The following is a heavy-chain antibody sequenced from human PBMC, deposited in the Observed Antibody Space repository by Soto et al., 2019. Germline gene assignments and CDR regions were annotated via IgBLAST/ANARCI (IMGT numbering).Heavy chain of an antibody. CDR3: ARHPERIAQIGWFDP. CDR2: ISSSSSTI. CDR1: GFTFRNYN. Sequence: PGGSLRLSCAASGFTFRNYNMNWVRQAPGKGLEWVSSISSSSSTIYYADSVKGRFTISRDNAKNSLYLQMNSLRAEDTAVYYCARHPERIAQIGWFDPWGQGTLVTVSS. V-gene: IGHV3-48*01. J-gene: IGHJ5*02. D-gene: IGHD6-13*01.